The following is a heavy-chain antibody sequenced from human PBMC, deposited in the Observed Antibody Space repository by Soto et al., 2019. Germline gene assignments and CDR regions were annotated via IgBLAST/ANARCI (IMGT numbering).Heavy chain of an antibody. CDR2: ISYTGST. CDR1: GGSINTSSYY. Sequence: SETLSLTCTVSGGSINTSSYYWGWVRQPPGKGLEWIGSISYTGSTSYIPSLKSRVTLSVDASKNQFSLKLSAVTAADTAGYYCATEVGYYYYMDVWGKGTTVTVSS. CDR3: ATEVGYYYYMDV. J-gene: IGHJ6*03. D-gene: IGHD1-26*01. V-gene: IGHV4-39*02.